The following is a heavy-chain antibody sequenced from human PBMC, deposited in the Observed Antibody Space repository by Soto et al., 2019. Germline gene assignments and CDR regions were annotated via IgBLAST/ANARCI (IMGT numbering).Heavy chain of an antibody. V-gene: IGHV3-23*01. CDR3: AKVGGIAAYFDY. CDR1: GFTFSSSA. J-gene: IGHJ4*02. CDR2: VSANGQGI. D-gene: IGHD6-13*01. Sequence: PGGSLRLSCAASGFTFSSSAISWVRQAPGKGLEWVSAVSANGQGIYYADSVRGRFTISRDNSKNTLYLQMNSLRAEDTAVYYCAKVGGIAAYFDYWGQGTLVTVSS.